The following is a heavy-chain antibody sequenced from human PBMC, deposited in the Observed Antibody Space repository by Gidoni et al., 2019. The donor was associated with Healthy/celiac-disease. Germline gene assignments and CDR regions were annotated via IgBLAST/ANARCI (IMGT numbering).Heavy chain of an antibody. D-gene: IGHD2-21*02. V-gene: IGHV3-48*02. CDR3: ARVPTLAYCGGDCYSGSEPLDY. J-gene: IGHJ4*02. Sequence: EVQLVESGGGLVQPGGPLSLSPAASGLTFRSDSMNWVRQAPGQGLEGVSYISSSSSTIYYAASVKGRFTISRDNAKNSLYLQMNSLRDEDTAVYYCARVPTLAYCGGDCYSGSEPLDYWGQGTLVTVSS. CDR1: GLTFRSDS. CDR2: ISSSSSTI.